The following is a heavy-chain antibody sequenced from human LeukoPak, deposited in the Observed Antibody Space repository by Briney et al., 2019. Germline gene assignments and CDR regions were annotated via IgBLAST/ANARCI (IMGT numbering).Heavy chain of an antibody. Sequence: PSQTLSLTCTVSGGSISSGGYYWSWIRQPPGKGLEWIGYIFHSGSTHYNPSLKSRVTISMDTSKNQFSLKLSSVTAADTAVYYCARGRTAIFDFWGQGTLVTVSS. CDR3: ARGRTAIFDF. V-gene: IGHV4-30-2*01. J-gene: IGHJ4*02. CDR1: GGSISSGGYY. D-gene: IGHD2-21*02. CDR2: IFHSGST.